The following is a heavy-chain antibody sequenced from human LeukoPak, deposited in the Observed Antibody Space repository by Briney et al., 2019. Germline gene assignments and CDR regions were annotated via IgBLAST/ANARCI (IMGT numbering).Heavy chain of an antibody. J-gene: IGHJ4*02. CDR3: TRGYSYAYYFDY. CDR2: IYNSGST. CDR1: GYSISSCYY. D-gene: IGHD5-18*01. V-gene: IGHV4-38-2*01. Sequence: SETLSLTCAVSGYSISSCYYWGWIRQPPGKGLEWIASIYNSGSTYYNPSLKSRVTISVGTSKNQFSLNLSSVTAADTAVYYCTRGYSYAYYFDYWGQGTLVTVSS.